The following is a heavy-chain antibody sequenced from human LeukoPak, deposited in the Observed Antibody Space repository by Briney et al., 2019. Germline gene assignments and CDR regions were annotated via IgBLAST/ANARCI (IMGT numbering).Heavy chain of an antibody. CDR3: AGSSSSYVRYPQY. J-gene: IGHJ1*01. D-gene: IGHD6-13*01. Sequence: PSETLSLTCSVSGGSINSFYWSWLRQPPGKGLEWIGYIYYSGSTNHNPSLKSRVTISVDTSKNQFSLNLRSVTAADTAVYYCAGSSSSYVRYPQYWGQGTQVTVSS. CDR2: IYYSGST. CDR1: GGSINSFY. V-gene: IGHV4-59*01.